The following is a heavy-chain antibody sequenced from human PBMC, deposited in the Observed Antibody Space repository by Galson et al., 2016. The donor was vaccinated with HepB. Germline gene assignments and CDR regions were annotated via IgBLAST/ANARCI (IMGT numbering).Heavy chain of an antibody. D-gene: IGHD3-3*01. CDR1: GDSFRAYY. V-gene: IGHV4-34*01. CDR3: ARGRLEWFHDALDI. J-gene: IGHJ3*02. CDR2: INQSGST. Sequence: SETLSLTCGVYGDSFRAYYWNWIRQPPGKGLEWIGQINQSGSTSFNPSPNSRVTISADSSTNQFSLELNSVTTADTAVYYCARGRLEWFHDALDIWDQGTMVIVSS.